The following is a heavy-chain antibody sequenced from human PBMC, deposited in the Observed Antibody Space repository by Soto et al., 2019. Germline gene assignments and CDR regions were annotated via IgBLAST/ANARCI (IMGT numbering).Heavy chain of an antibody. CDR2: IYYRGNT. CDR1: GDSINSDNYY. Sequence: QLQLQESGPGLVKPSETLSLTCSVSGDSINSDNYYWGWIRQPPGKGLEWIGSIYYRGNTYYNPSLKTQVTISLDKSKSQSSLKLHSVTAAYSAVFFCARLEGLATISYYFDYWGQGTLVTVSS. V-gene: IGHV4-39*01. D-gene: IGHD3-9*01. J-gene: IGHJ4*02. CDR3: ARLEGLATISYYFDY.